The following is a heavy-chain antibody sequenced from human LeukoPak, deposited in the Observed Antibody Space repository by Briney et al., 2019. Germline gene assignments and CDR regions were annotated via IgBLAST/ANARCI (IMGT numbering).Heavy chain of an antibody. CDR1: GGSISSYY. CDR3: ARGPPPPRPYYYYGMDV. CDR2: IYYSGST. J-gene: IGHJ6*02. D-gene: IGHD6-25*01. V-gene: IGHV4-59*01. Sequence: SETLSLTCTVSGGSISSYYWSWIRQPPGKGLEWIGYIYYSGSTNYNPSLKSRVTISVDTSKNQFSLKLSSVTAADTAVYYCARGPPPPRPYYYYGMDVWGQGTTVTVSS.